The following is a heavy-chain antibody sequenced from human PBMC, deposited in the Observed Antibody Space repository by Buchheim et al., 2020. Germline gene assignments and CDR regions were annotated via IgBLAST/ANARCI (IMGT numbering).Heavy chain of an antibody. CDR3: ARGGSTAARPRYYYYMDV. D-gene: IGHD6-6*01. Sequence: QVQLQQWGAGLLKPSETLSLTCAVYGGSFSGYYWSWIRQPPGKGLEWIGEINHSGSTNYNPSLKSRVTISVAPSKKQFSLKLSSVTAADTAVYYCARGGSTAARPRYYYYMDVWGKGTT. J-gene: IGHJ6*03. CDR1: GGSFSGYY. CDR2: INHSGST. V-gene: IGHV4-34*01.